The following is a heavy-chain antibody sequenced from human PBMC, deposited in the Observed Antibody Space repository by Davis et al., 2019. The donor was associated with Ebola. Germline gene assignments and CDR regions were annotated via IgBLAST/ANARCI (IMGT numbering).Heavy chain of an antibody. CDR2: MNPNTGNT. V-gene: IGHV1-8*01. CDR3: AREMATDLFYYGMDV. Sequence: AASVKVSCKASGYTFTSYDINWVRQATGQGLEWMGWMNPNTGNTGYAQKFQGRVTMTRNTFISTAYMELSSLRSEDTAVYYCAREMATDLFYYGMDVWGKGTTVTVSS. J-gene: IGHJ6*04. CDR1: GYTFTSYD. D-gene: IGHD5-24*01.